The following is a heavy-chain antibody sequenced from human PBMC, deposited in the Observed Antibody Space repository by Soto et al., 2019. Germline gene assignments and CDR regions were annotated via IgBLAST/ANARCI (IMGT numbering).Heavy chain of an antibody. J-gene: IGHJ3*02. Sequence: PSETLSLTCAVSGGSIISDGYSWIWIRQPPGKGLQWIGHIYEGGNTYYTPSLESRVAISTDKSKNQFSLRLSSVTAADTAVYYCVRRSPEDAFDIWGQGTMVTVSS. CDR1: GGSIISDGYS. CDR3: VRRSPEDAFDI. CDR2: IYEGGNT. V-gene: IGHV4-30-2*01.